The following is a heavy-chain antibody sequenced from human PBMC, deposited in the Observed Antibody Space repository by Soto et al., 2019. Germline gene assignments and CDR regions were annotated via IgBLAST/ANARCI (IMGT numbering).Heavy chain of an antibody. J-gene: IGHJ2*01. CDR1: GFTYSTFG. V-gene: IGHV3-30*18. CDR2: IAADGLAQ. D-gene: IGHD3-3*01. Sequence: QVQLVESGGGVVQPGRSLRLSCAASGFTYSTFGMHWVRQAPGKGLEWVAVIAADGLAQYYADSVKGRFTISRDNSENTLFLQMNNLGAGDTAVYYCAKEFFSPQACWFFDLWGRGTLVNVSS. CDR3: AKEFFSPQACWFFDL.